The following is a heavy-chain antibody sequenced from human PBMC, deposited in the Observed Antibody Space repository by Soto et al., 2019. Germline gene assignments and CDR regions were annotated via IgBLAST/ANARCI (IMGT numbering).Heavy chain of an antibody. J-gene: IGHJ6*02. CDR1: GYTFTSYG. Sequence: ASVKVSCKASGYTFTSYGISWVRQAPGQGLEWMGWISAYNGNTNYAQKLQGRVTMTTDTSTSTAYMELRSLRSDETAVYYCARATKLLLMVYVTMDVWGQGTTVTVSS. D-gene: IGHD2-8*01. CDR3: ARATKLLLMVYVTMDV. V-gene: IGHV1-18*04. CDR2: ISAYNGNT.